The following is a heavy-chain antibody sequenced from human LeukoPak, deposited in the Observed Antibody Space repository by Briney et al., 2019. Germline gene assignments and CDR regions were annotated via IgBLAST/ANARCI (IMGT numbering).Heavy chain of an antibody. V-gene: IGHV3-30*18. J-gene: IGHJ3*02. CDR3: AKDRDSGSFRGAFDI. D-gene: IGHD1-26*01. Sequence: GRSLRLSCAASGFTFSSYGMHWVRQAPGKGLEWVALTSYDGSNKYYADSVKGRFTISRDNSKNTLYLQMNSLRTEDTAVYYCAKDRDSGSFRGAFDIWGQGTMVTVSS. CDR2: TSYDGSNK. CDR1: GFTFSSYG.